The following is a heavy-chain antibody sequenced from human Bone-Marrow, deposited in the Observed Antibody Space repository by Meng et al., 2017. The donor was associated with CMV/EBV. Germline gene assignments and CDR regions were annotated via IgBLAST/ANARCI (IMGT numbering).Heavy chain of an antibody. J-gene: IGHJ6*02. Sequence: ASVKVSCKASGYTFTSYGISWVRQAPRQGLEWMGWISAYNGNTNYAQKLQGRVTMTTDTSTSTDYNELRSLRSDDTAVYYCARVASYCSGGSCWQNGMDVWGQGTTVTVSS. V-gene: IGHV1-18*01. CDR2: ISAYNGNT. CDR1: GYTFTSYG. D-gene: IGHD2-15*01. CDR3: ARVASYCSGGSCWQNGMDV.